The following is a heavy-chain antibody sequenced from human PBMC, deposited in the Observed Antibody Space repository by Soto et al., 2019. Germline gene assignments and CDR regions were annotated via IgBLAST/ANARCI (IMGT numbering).Heavy chain of an antibody. CDR2: ISGSGGST. D-gene: IGHD3-10*01. CDR1: GFTFSSYA. V-gene: IGHV3-23*01. J-gene: IGHJ6*02. Sequence: GGSLRLSCAASGFTFSSYAMSWVRQAPGKGLEWVSAISGSGGSTYYADSVKGRFTISRDNSKNTLYLQMNSLRAEDTAVYYCAKAFRRITMVRGVVCGMDVWGQGTTVTVSS. CDR3: AKAFRRITMVRGVVCGMDV.